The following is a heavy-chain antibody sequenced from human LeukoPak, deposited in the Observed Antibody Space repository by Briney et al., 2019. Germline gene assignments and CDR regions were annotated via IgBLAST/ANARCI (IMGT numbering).Heavy chain of an antibody. J-gene: IGHJ5*02. Sequence: GGSLRLSCAASGFSFSNYGMSWVRQAPGKGLEWVSFISSSSNYIHYVDSVKGRFSISRDNAKNSLYLQMNSLRAEDTAVYYCARIQRTTAYGRFYNWFDPWGQGTLVTVSS. V-gene: IGHV3-21*01. CDR3: ARIQRTTAYGRFYNWFDP. CDR2: ISSSSNYI. CDR1: GFSFSNYG. D-gene: IGHD1/OR15-1a*01.